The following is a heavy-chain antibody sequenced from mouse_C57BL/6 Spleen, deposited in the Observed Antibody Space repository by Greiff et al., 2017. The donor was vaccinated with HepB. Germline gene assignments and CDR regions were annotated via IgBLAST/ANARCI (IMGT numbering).Heavy chain of an antibody. CDR3: ATPITTVEGFDY. Sequence: QVQLKQSGPGLVQPSQSLSITCTVSGFSLTSYGVHWVRQSPGKGLEWLGVIWSGGSTDYNAAFISRLSISKDNSKSQVFFKMNSLQADDTAIYYCATPITTVEGFDYWGQGTTLTVSS. CDR1: GFSLTSYG. D-gene: IGHD1-1*01. CDR2: IWSGGST. J-gene: IGHJ2*01. V-gene: IGHV2-2*01.